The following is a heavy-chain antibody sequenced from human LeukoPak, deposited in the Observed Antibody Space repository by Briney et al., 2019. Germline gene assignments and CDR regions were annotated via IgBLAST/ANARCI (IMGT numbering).Heavy chain of an antibody. Sequence: PGGSLRLSCAASLCTFSSHAMSWVRQAPGKGLEWVSAISGSGGSTYYADSVKGRFTISRDNSKNTLYLQMNSLRAEDTAVYYCAKERNRGYCSSTSCLSIDYWGQGTLVTVSS. J-gene: IGHJ4*02. CDR2: ISGSGGST. D-gene: IGHD2-2*01. CDR1: LCTFSSHA. V-gene: IGHV3-23*01. CDR3: AKERNRGYCSSTSCLSIDY.